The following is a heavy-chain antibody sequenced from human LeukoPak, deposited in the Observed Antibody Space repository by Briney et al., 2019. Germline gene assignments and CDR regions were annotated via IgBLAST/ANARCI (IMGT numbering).Heavy chain of an antibody. Sequence: PSETLSLTCAVYGGSFSGYYWSWIRQPPGKGLEWIGEINHSGSTNYNPSLKSRVTISVDTSKNQFSLKLSSVTAADTAVHYCARGEYGDYAGGYYYYMDVWGKGTTVTVSS. CDR1: GGSFSGYY. D-gene: IGHD4-17*01. CDR2: INHSGST. CDR3: ARGEYGDYAGGYYYYMDV. V-gene: IGHV4-34*01. J-gene: IGHJ6*03.